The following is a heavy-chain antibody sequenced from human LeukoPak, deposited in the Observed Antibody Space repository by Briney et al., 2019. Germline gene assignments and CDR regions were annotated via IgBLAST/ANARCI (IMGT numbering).Heavy chain of an antibody. V-gene: IGHV3-48*02. CDR2: ISGSTSAV. Sequence: GGSLRLSCAAFGFTFTRYGMVWVRQVPGKGLEWVSYISGSTSAVYYADSVRGRFTISRDNAKNSLYLQMNSLRDDDTAVYYCARRERQSANYYYFDYWGQGTLVTVSS. CDR3: ARRERQSANYYYFDY. J-gene: IGHJ4*02. CDR1: GFTFTRYG. D-gene: IGHD4/OR15-4a*01.